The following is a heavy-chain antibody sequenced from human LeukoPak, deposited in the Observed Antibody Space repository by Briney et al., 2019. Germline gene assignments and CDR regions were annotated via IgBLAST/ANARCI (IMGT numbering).Heavy chain of an antibody. J-gene: IGHJ4*02. CDR2: IYYSGST. CDR1: GGSISSSSYY. Sequence: SETLSLTCTVSGGSISSSSYYWGWIRQPPGKGLEWIGRIYYSGSTYYNPSLKSPVTISVDTSKRQFSLKRSSVTAADTAVYYCARLGYSSSTDYWGQGTLVTVSS. D-gene: IGHD5-18*01. V-gene: IGHV4-39*01. CDR3: ARLGYSSSTDY.